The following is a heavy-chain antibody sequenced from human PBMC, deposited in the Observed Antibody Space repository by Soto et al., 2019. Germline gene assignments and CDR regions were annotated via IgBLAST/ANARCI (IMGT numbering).Heavy chain of an antibody. CDR3: ARERGWIWAPFDN. Sequence: GGSLRLSCAASGFTFSSLGMDWVRQAPGKGLEWVALISYDGSKKYYGDSVKGRFTISRDNSRNTLHLQMNGLRPEDTGVYYGARERGWIWAPFDNWGKGTLVTVAS. J-gene: IGHJ4*02. CDR1: GFTFSSLG. CDR2: ISYDGSKK. V-gene: IGHV3-30-3*01. D-gene: IGHD2-2*03.